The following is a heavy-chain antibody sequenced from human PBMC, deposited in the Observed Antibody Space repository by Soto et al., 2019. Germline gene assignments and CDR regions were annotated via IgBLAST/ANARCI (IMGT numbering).Heavy chain of an antibody. CDR3: ARDPYDFWSGPDY. D-gene: IGHD3-3*01. V-gene: IGHV3-21*02. J-gene: IGHJ4*02. CDR1: GFTFSTYS. CDR2: ISRSSTYI. Sequence: EVQLVESGGGLVKPGGSLRLSCAASGFTFSTYSMNWVRQAPGKGLEWVSSISRSSTYIYYADSVRGRFTISRDNAKNSVYLQMDSLRAEDTAVYYCARDPYDFWSGPDYWGKGTLVTVSS.